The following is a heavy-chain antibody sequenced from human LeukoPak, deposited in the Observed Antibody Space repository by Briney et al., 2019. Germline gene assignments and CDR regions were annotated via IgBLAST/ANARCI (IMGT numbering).Heavy chain of an antibody. D-gene: IGHD2-15*01. CDR2: IYTSGST. CDR3: ARGGSGPAGYYYYMDV. CDR1: GGSISSYY. J-gene: IGHJ6*03. V-gene: IGHV4-4*09. Sequence: NPSETLSLTCTVSGGSISSYYWSWIRQPPGKGLEWIGYIYTSGSTNYNPSLKSRVTISVDTSKNQFSLKLSSVTAADTAVYYCARGGSGPAGYYYYMDVWGKGTTVTVSS.